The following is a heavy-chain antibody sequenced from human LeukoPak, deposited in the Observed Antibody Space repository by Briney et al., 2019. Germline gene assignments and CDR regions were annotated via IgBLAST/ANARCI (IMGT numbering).Heavy chain of an antibody. CDR1: GYTFTSYD. Sequence: EASVKVSCKASGYTFTSYDINWVRQATGQGLEWMGWMNPNSGNTGYAQKFQGRVTMTRNTSISTPYMELSSLRSEDTAVYYCARVVTAHKGFDAFDIWGQGTMVTVSS. CDR3: ARVVTAHKGFDAFDI. V-gene: IGHV1-8*01. J-gene: IGHJ3*02. D-gene: IGHD2-21*02. CDR2: MNPNSGNT.